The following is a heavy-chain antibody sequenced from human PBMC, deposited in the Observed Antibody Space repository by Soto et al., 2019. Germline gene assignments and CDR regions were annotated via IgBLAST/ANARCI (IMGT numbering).Heavy chain of an antibody. D-gene: IGHD2-2*01. CDR3: AREGGRIVVGPAANTYYGMDV. CDR2: IIPIFGTA. CDR1: GGTFSSYA. Sequence: QVQLVQSGAEVKKPGSSVKVSCKASGGTFSSYAISWVRQAPGQGLEWMGGIIPIFGTANYAQKFQGRVTITADEATSTAYMELSSLRSEDTAVYYCAREGGRIVVGPAANTYYGMDVWGQGTTVTVSS. J-gene: IGHJ6*02. V-gene: IGHV1-69*01.